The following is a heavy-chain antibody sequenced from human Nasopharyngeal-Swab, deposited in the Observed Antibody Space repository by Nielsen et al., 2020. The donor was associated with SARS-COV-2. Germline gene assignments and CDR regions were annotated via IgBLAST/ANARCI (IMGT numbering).Heavy chain of an antibody. J-gene: IGHJ5*02. CDR1: GHTLSSYE. CDR2: VNRNSGYT. CDR3: ARDYGGNSGWFDP. D-gene: IGHD4-23*01. V-gene: IGHV1-8*03. Sequence: ASVKVACKASGHTLSSYEINWVRQATGQGLEWMGWVNRNSGYTGYAPNFQGRVTITRDTSISTVYMERSSLRSEDTAVYYCARDYGGNSGWFDPWGQGTLVTVSS.